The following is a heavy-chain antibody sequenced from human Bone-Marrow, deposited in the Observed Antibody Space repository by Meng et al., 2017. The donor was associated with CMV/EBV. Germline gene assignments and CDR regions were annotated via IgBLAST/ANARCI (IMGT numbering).Heavy chain of an antibody. CDR1: GFTFSSYE. V-gene: IGHV3-48*03. CDR3: VTEGWILGDAFDI. CDR2: ISSSGSTI. J-gene: IGHJ3*02. D-gene: IGHD2-2*03. Sequence: GGSLRLSCAASGFTFSSYEMNWVRQAPGKGLEWVSYISSSGSTIYYADSVKGRFTISRDNAKNTLFLQMHNLRDEDTAVYYCVTEGWILGDAFDIWGPGTVVTVSS.